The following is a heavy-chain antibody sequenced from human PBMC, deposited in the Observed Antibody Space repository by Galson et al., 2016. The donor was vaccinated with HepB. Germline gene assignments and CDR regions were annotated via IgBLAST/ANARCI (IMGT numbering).Heavy chain of an antibody. CDR2: IDWDDDK. Sequence: PALVKPTQTLTLTCAFSGFSLSTRGMYVSWIRQPPGKALEWLALIDWDDDKYYSTSLKTRLTISKDTSKNQVVLRMTNMDPVDTATYYCARIRAGGWNLYHFGYWGQGTLATVSP. J-gene: IGHJ4*02. CDR1: GFSLSTRGMY. D-gene: IGHD1-7*01. CDR3: ARIRAGGWNLYHFGY. V-gene: IGHV2-70*01.